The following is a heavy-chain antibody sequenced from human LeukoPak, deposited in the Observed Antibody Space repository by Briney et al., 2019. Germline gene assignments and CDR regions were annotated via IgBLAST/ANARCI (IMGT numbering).Heavy chain of an antibody. J-gene: IGHJ4*02. CDR3: ARVGITGTFDY. CDR2: IGTAGDT. V-gene: IGHV3-13*01. Sequence: AGGPLRLSCAASGFPFSSYDMHWVRQATGKGLEWVSAIGTAGDTYYPGSVKGRFTISRENAKNSLYLQMNSLRAGDTAVYYCARVGITGTFDYWGQGTLVTVSS. D-gene: IGHD1-7*01. CDR1: GFPFSSYD.